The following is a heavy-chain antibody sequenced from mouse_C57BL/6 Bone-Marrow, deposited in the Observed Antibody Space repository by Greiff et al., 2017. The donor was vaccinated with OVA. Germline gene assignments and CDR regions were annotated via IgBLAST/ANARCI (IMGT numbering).Heavy chain of an antibody. V-gene: IGHV5-4*01. CDR1: GFTFSSYA. Sequence: EVQGVESGGGLVKPGGSLKLSCAASGFTFSSYAMSWVRQTPEKRLEWVATISDGGSYTYYPDNVKGRFPISRDNAKNNLYLQMSHLKSEDTAMYYCARDLGYYGSSYFYFDYWGQGTTLTVSS. D-gene: IGHD1-1*01. CDR3: ARDLGYYGSSYFYFDY. CDR2: ISDGGSYT. J-gene: IGHJ2*01.